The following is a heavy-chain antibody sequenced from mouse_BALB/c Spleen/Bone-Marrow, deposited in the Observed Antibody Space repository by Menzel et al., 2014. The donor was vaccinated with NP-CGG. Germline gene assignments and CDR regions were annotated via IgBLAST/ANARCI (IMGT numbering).Heavy chain of an antibody. D-gene: IGHD2-4*01. CDR3: ARNYDYDGGYYAMDY. V-gene: IGHV1-7*01. CDR1: GYNFISYW. Sequence: QVQLQQPGAELAKPGASVKMSCKASGYNFISYWMHWVKQRPGQGLEWIGYINPSTGYTEYNQKFKDKATLTADKSSSKAYMQLGSLTSEDSAVYYCARNYDYDGGYYAMDYWGQGTSVTVSS. CDR2: INPSTGYT. J-gene: IGHJ4*01.